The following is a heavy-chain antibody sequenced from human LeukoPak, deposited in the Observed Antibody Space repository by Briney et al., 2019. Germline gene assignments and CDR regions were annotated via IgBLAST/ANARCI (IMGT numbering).Heavy chain of an antibody. CDR2: ISGSGGST. D-gene: IGHD5-18*01. J-gene: IGHJ4*02. V-gene: IGHV3-23*01. CDR3: ATDSGYSYVDS. CDR1: GLTFSSYA. Sequence: AGGSLRLSCAAPGLTFSSYAMSWVRPAPGKGLEWVAAISGSGGSTKYADSVKGRFTISRDNSKNSLYLQINSLRAEDTAVYYCATDSGYSYVDSWGQGTLVTVSS.